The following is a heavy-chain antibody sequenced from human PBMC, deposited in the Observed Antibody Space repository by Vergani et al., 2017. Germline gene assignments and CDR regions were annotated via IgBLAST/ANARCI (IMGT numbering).Heavy chain of an antibody. CDR1: GFTVSSNY. CDR2: IYSGGST. CDR3: ARDPAAGTSYYYYGMDV. J-gene: IGHJ6*02. V-gene: IGHV3-66*02. Sequence: EVQLLESGGGLVQPGGSLRLSCAASGFTVSSNYMSWVRQAPGKGLEWVSVIYSGGSTYYADSVKGRFTISRDNSKNTLYLQMNSLRAEDTAVYYCARDPAAGTSYYYYGMDVWGQGTTVTVSS. D-gene: IGHD6-13*01.